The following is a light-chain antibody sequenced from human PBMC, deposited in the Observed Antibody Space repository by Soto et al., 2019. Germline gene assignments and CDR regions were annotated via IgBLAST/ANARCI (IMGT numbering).Light chain of an antibody. J-gene: IGKJ1*01. Sequence: DIQMTHSPSTLSASIGYRFTITCRASRNIGSWLAWYQQKPGKVPKLLIYAASTLQSGVPSRFSGSGSGTDFTLTISSLQPEDVATYYCQKYNSASWTFGQGTKVDIK. CDR1: RNIGSW. CDR3: QKYNSASWT. CDR2: AAS. V-gene: IGKV1-27*01.